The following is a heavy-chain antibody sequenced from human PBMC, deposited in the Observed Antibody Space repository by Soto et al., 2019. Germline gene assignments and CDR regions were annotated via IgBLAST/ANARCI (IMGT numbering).Heavy chain of an antibody. CDR1: GFTFSSYW. D-gene: IGHD6-6*01. J-gene: IGHJ4*02. V-gene: IGHV3-74*01. CDR2: INSDGSST. Sequence: GSLRLSCAASGFTFSSYWMHWVRQAPGKGLVWVSRINSDGSSTSYADSVKGRFTISRDNAKNTLYLQMNSLRVEDTAVYYCARGPRKGWFSASSSFDYWGQGTLVTVSS. CDR3: ARGPRKGWFSASSSFDY.